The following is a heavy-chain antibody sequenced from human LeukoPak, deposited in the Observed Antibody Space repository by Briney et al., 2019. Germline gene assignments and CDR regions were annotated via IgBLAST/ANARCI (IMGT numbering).Heavy chain of an antibody. CDR1: GFTFSDYY. CDR2: ISSSGSTI. D-gene: IGHD6-13*01. Sequence: GGSLRLSCAASGFTFSDYYMSWLRQAPGKGLEWVSYISSSGSTIYYADSVKGRFTISRDNAKNSLYLQMNSLRAEDTAVYYCARDRGDSSSWSLPSGYWGQGTLVTVSS. CDR3: ARDRGDSSSWSLPSGY. J-gene: IGHJ4*02. V-gene: IGHV3-11*04.